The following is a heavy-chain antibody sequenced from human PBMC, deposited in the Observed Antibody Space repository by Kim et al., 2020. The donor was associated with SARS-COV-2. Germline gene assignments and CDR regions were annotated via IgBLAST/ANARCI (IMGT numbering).Heavy chain of an antibody. J-gene: IGHJ5*02. CDR2: IFYSGST. CDR3: ARGSTTPLNWFDP. V-gene: IGHV4-59*13. D-gene: IGHD4-17*01. Sequence: SETLSLTCTVSGGSISSYYWSWIRQPPGKGLELIGHIFYSGSTNYNPSLKSRVTISVDTSKNQLSLKLSSVTAADTAVYYCARGSTTPLNWFDPWGQGTLVTVSS. CDR1: GGSISSYY.